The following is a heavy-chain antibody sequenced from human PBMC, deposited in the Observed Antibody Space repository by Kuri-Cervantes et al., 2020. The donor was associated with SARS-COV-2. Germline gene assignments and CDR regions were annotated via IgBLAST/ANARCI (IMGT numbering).Heavy chain of an antibody. CDR2: ISAYNGNT. CDR3: ATVRFLEWLYWFDP. J-gene: IGHJ5*02. CDR1: GYTFTSYG. D-gene: IGHD3-3*01. Sequence: GESLKISCKASGYTFTSYGISWVRQAPGQGLEWMGWISAYNGNTNYAQKLQGRVTMTTDTSTSTAYMELRSLRSEDTAVYYCATVRFLEWLYWFDPWGQGTLVTVSS. V-gene: IGHV1-18*01.